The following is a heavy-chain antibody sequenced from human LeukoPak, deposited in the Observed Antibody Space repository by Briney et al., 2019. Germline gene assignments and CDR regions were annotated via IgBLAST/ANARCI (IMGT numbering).Heavy chain of an antibody. CDR2: IHYTGST. CDR1: GGSFSGYY. D-gene: IGHD4-17*01. J-gene: IGHJ4*02. CDR3: AGTTVVTPVYYFDY. V-gene: IGHV4-34*11. Sequence: SETLSLTCAVYGGSFSGYYWTWIRQPPGKGLEWIAYIHYTGSTKYNPSLKSRVTISVETSKNQFSLTLSSVTAADTAVYYCAGTTVVTPVYYFDYWGQGTLVTVSS.